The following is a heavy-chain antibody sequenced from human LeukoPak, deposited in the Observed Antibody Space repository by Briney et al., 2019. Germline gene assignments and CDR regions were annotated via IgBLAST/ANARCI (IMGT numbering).Heavy chain of an antibody. D-gene: IGHD6-13*01. CDR2: ISSSSSYI. CDR3: ARDTAQQLNAFDI. J-gene: IGHJ3*02. V-gene: IGHV3-21*01. CDR1: GFTFSSYS. Sequence: GGSLRLSCAASGFTFSSYSMNWVRQAPGKGLEWVSSISSSSSYIYYADSVKGRFTISRDNAKNSLYLQMNSPRAEDTAVYYCARDTAQQLNAFDIWGQGTMVTVSS.